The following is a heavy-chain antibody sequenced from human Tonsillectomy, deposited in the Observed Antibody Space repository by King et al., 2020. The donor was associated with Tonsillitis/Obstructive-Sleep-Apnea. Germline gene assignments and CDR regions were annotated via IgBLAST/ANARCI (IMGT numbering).Heavy chain of an antibody. V-gene: IGHV3-33*01. D-gene: IGHD6-13*01. J-gene: IGHJ1*01. CDR3: AREASGSSSWYPEYFQH. Sequence: VQLVESGGGVVQPGRSLRLSCAASGFTFSSYGMHWVRQAPGKGLEWVAVIWYDGSNKYYADSVKGRFTISRDNSKNTLYLQMNSLRAEDTDVYYCAREASGSSSWYPEYFQHWGQGTLVTVSS. CDR2: IWYDGSNK. CDR1: GFTFSSYG.